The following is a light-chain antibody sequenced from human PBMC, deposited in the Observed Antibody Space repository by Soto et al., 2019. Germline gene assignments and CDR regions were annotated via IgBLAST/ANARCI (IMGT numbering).Light chain of an antibody. Sequence: EIVMTPSPATVSVSPGERVTLSCRASQSVSSNLAWDQQKPGQALRLLIYGASTRTTDIPVRFSGSGSGTEFTLTISSLQSEDFAVYYCQQYNDWPRTFGQGTKVEIK. CDR3: QQYNDWPRT. CDR2: GAS. CDR1: QSVSSN. V-gene: IGKV3-15*01. J-gene: IGKJ1*01.